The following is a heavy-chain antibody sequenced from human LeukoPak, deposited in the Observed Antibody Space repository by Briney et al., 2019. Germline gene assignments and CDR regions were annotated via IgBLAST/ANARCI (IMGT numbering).Heavy chain of an antibody. CDR3: ARGYDFWSGDYPSG. J-gene: IGHJ3*01. D-gene: IGHD3-3*01. CDR1: GFTLSSYS. CDR2: ISGNSIYI. Sequence: PGGSLRLACAASGFTLSSYSMNWVRQAPGKGLEWVSSISGNSIYIYYADAVKGRFTISRDNTNNSLYPQMNSLSAEDTGVYFCARGYDFWSGDYPSGWGQGTMVTVSS. V-gene: IGHV3-21*04.